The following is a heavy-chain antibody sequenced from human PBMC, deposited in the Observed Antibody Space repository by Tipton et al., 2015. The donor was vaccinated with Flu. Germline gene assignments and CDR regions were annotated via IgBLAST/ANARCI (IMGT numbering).Heavy chain of an antibody. CDR3: AKGSNYYDVSGYYYYFDD. V-gene: IGHV4-30-2*01. D-gene: IGHD3-22*01. Sequence: TLSLTCTISGASISSGGYSWAWIRQAPGKGLEWIGFIFHTGKTTYNPSLKTRVTMSVDKSKNQFSLNLTSVTAADTAVYYCAKGSNYYDVSGYYYYFDDWGQGTLVTVSS. J-gene: IGHJ4*02. CDR2: IFHTGKT. CDR1: GASISSGGYS.